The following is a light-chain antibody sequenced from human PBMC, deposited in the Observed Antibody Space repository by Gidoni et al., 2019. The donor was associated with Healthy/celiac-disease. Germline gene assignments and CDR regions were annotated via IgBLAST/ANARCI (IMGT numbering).Light chain of an antibody. CDR2: GAS. CDR3: QQYNNWPRT. J-gene: IGKJ2*01. V-gene: IGKV3-15*01. Sequence: EIVMTQSPATLSVSPGERATLSCRASQSVSSNLAWYQQKPGQDPRLLIYGASTRATGIPARLSGSGSGTEFTLTISSLQSEDFAVYYCQQYNNWPRTFGQGTKLEIK. CDR1: QSVSSN.